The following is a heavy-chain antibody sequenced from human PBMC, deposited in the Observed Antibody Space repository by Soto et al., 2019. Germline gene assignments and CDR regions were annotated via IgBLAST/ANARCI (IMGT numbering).Heavy chain of an antibody. CDR1: GFTVSSNY. Sequence: EVQLVESGGGLIQPGGSLRLSCAASGFTVSSNYMSWVRQAPGKGLEWVSVIYSGGSTYYADSVKGRFTISRDNSKNTLELQMNSLRAEDTAVYYCARGAQGGFSYYFDYWGQGTLVTVSS. V-gene: IGHV3-53*01. CDR2: IYSGGST. CDR3: ARGAQGGFSYYFDY. J-gene: IGHJ4*02. D-gene: IGHD3-3*01.